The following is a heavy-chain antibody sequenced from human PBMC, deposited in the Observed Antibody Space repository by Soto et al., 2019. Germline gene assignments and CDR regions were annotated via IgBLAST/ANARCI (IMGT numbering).Heavy chain of an antibody. V-gene: IGHV3-66*01. CDR3: ARVRYSSSWYEPDYFDY. CDR2: IYSGGSP. J-gene: IGHJ4*02. D-gene: IGHD6-13*01. Sequence: GGSLRLSCAASGFTVSSNYMSWVRQAPGKGLEWVSVIYSGGSPYYADSVKGRFTISRDNSKNTLYLQMNSLRAEDTAVYYCARVRYSSSWYEPDYFDYWGQGTLVTVSS. CDR1: GFTVSSNY.